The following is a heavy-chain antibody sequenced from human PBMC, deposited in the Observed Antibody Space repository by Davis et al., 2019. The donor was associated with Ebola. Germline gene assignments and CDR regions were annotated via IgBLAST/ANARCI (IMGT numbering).Heavy chain of an antibody. CDR2: INRSGSHT. Sequence: GESLKISCAASGFPFSTYAMTWVRQAPGKGLEWVSSINRSGSHTYYADSVRGRFTISRDNSKNLVFLQMNSLRADDTAMFFCAKGPNDGSLDSWGQGTLVTVSS. J-gene: IGHJ4*02. CDR3: AKGPNDGSLDS. D-gene: IGHD1-26*01. V-gene: IGHV3-23*05. CDR1: GFPFSTYA.